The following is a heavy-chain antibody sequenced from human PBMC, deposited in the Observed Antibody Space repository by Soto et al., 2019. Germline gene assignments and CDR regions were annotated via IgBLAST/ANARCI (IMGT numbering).Heavy chain of an antibody. J-gene: IGHJ4*02. D-gene: IGHD3-16*01. CDR2: IYYSGST. Sequence: PSETLSLTCTVSGGSISSYYWSWIRQPPGKGLEWIGYIYYSGSTNYNPSLKSRVTISVDTSKNQFSLKLSSVTAADTAVYYCARSPGEKWDYWGQGTLVTVSS. CDR1: GGSISSYY. V-gene: IGHV4-59*01. CDR3: ARSPGEKWDY.